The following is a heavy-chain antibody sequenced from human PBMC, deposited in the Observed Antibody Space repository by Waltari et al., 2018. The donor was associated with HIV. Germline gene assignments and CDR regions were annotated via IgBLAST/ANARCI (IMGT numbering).Heavy chain of an antibody. J-gene: IGHJ4*02. CDR3: ARGGVNWNYXH. Sequence: QVQLQESGPGLVKPSETLSLTCTVSGGSVSRYYWSWIRQPPGKGLEWIGYIYYSGTTNYNPPLKSRVTISVDTSKNQFSLKLSSVTAADTAVYYCARGGVNWNYXHWGQGTLVTVSS. V-gene: IGHV4-59*02. CDR2: IYYSGTT. CDR1: GGSVSRYY. D-gene: IGHD1-7*01.